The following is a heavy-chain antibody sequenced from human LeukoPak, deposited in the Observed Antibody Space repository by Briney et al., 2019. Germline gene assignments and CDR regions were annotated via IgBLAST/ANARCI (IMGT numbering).Heavy chain of an antibody. J-gene: IGHJ3*02. CDR3: ARNSYYDNSGEGAFYI. CDR1: GASVSSIGYS. D-gene: IGHD3-22*01. V-gene: IGHV4-30-2*01. Sequence: SESLSLTCGVSGASVSSIGYSWSWIRQPPGRGLEWIVFIYQSGSASYNSSLQSRVTISIDKSKNQFSLNLSSVTAADTAVYYCARNSYYDNSGEGAFYIWGQGTMVTVSS. CDR2: IYQSGSA.